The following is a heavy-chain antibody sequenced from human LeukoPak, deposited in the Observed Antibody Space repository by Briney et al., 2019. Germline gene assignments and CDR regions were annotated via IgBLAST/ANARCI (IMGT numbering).Heavy chain of an antibody. Sequence: ASVKVSCKASGYTFTGYYMHWVRQAPGQGFEWMGWINPNTGGTNYAQKFKGRVLMTRDTSISTAYLELSSLKSGDTAVYYCARVGYCSRGVCYNYDYWGQGTQVTVSS. CDR1: GYTFTGYY. D-gene: IGHD2-8*01. J-gene: IGHJ4*02. V-gene: IGHV1-2*02. CDR3: ARVGYCSRGVCYNYDY. CDR2: INPNTGGT.